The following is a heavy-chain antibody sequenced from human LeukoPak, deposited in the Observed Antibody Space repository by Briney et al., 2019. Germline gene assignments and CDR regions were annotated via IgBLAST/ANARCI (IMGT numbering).Heavy chain of an antibody. CDR1: GGSFSNYY. CDR2: INDSGRI. J-gene: IGHJ6*03. V-gene: IGHV4-34*01. D-gene: IGHD1-7*01. CDR3: ARRWNYGRNYYIDV. Sequence: PSETLSLTCAVYGGSFSNYYWSWIPHPPGKGLEWSGEINDSGRINYNPSLMSRVTVSVDTSKNQFSLRLTSVTATDTAVYYCARRWNYGRNYYIDVWGNGGTVSVSS.